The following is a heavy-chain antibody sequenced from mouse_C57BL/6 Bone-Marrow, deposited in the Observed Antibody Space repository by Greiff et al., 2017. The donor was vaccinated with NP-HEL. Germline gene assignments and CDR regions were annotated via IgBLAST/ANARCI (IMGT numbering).Heavy chain of an antibody. CDR1: GYSFTGYY. D-gene: IGHD1-1*01. J-gene: IGHJ4*01. CDR2: INPSTGGT. CDR3: ARSFITTVVPYAMDY. V-gene: IGHV1-42*01. Sequence: VQLQQSGPELVKPGASVKISCKASGYSFTGYYMNWVKQSPEKSLEWIGEINPSTGGTTYNQKFKAKATLTVDKSSSKAYMQLKSLTSEDSAVYYCARSFITTVVPYAMDYWGQGTSVTVSS.